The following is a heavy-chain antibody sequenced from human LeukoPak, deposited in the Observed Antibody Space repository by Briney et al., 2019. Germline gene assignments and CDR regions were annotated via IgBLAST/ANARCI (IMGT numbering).Heavy chain of an antibody. J-gene: IGHJ4*02. D-gene: IGHD5-12*01. CDR2: FDPEDGET. CDR1: GYTLTELS. Sequence: ASVKVSCKVSGYTLTELSMHWVRQAPGKGLEWMGGFDPEDGETIYAQKFQGRVTITADKSTSTAYMELSSLRSEDTAVYYCAIANRGYSGYERRAVAGFDYWGQGTLVTVSS. V-gene: IGHV1-24*01. CDR3: AIANRGYSGYERRAVAGFDY.